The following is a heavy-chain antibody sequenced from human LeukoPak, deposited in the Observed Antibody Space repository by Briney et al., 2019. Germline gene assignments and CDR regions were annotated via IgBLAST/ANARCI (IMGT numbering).Heavy chain of an antibody. CDR1: GGSFSGYY. CDR2: INHSGST. Sequence: SETLSLTCAVYGGSFSGYYWSWIRQPPGKGLEWIGEINHSGSTNYNPSLKSRVTISVDTSKNQLSLKLSSVTAADTAVYYCARIAAAGTNWFDPWGQGTLVTVSS. J-gene: IGHJ5*02. V-gene: IGHV4-34*01. CDR3: ARIAAAGTNWFDP. D-gene: IGHD6-13*01.